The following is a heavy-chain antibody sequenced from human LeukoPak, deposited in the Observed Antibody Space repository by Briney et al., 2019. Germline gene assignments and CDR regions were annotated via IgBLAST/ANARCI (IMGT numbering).Heavy chain of an antibody. Sequence: PSETLSLTCAVYGGSFSSYYWGWIRQPPGKGLEWIGRIYTSGSTNYNPSLKTRVTMSVDTSKNQFSLKLSSVTAADTAVYYCARGPLTMTRGFDPWGQGTLVTVSS. J-gene: IGHJ5*02. CDR1: GGSFSSYY. CDR2: IYTSGST. D-gene: IGHD4-17*01. CDR3: ARGPLTMTRGFDP. V-gene: IGHV4-59*10.